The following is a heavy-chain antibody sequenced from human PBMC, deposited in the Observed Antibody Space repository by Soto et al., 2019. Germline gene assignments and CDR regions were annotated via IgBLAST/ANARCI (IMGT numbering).Heavy chain of an antibody. D-gene: IGHD7-27*01. Sequence: LETLSLTCIVSGDSVTSGSYYWTWLRQPPGKGLEWIGYISYTGRTKYNPSLQSRVTISVDTSKNDFSLNLSSVTAADTAVYFCAREWGLLPYYVMNVWGHGTAVTVSS. V-gene: IGHV4-61*03. CDR3: AREWGLLPYYVMNV. J-gene: IGHJ6*02. CDR2: ISYTGRT. CDR1: GDSVTSGSYY.